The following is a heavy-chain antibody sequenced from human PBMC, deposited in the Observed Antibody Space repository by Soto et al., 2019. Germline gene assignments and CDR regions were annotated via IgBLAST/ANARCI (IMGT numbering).Heavy chain of an antibody. CDR1: GFTFSDHY. CDR3: ARGSYGAYVGWFDP. CDR2: IRNKANSYTT. V-gene: IGHV3-72*01. D-gene: IGHD5-12*01. Sequence: GGSLRLSCAASGFTFSDHYIDWVRQAPGKGLAWVGRIRNKANSYTTQYAASVKGRFTISRDDSQNSLYLQMNSLKTEDTAVYYCARGSYGAYVGWFDPWGQGTLVTVSS. J-gene: IGHJ5*02.